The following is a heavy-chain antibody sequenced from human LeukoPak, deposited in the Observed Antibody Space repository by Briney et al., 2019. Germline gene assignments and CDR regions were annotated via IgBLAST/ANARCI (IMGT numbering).Heavy chain of an antibody. J-gene: IGHJ5*02. CDR2: INPSGGST. Sequence: ASVKVSCKASGYTFTSYYMHWVRQAPGQGLEWMGIINPSGGSTSYAQKFQGRVTMTRDTSTSTVYMELSSLRSEDTAVYYCAGDLGTQGFDPWGQGTLVTVSS. CDR1: GYTFTSYY. V-gene: IGHV1-46*01. D-gene: IGHD1-1*01. CDR3: AGDLGTQGFDP.